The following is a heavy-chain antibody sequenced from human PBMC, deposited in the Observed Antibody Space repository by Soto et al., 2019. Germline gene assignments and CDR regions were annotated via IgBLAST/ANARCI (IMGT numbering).Heavy chain of an antibody. V-gene: IGHV3-7*01. CDR1: GFTFSTYW. CDR2: IKEDGSEK. CDR3: ARVSFYGVYKEAFDI. Sequence: EVQLVESGGGLVQPGGSLRLSCAASGFTFSTYWMSWVRQAPGKGLEWVANIKEDGSEKYYVDSVKGRFSISRDNAKNSLYLQRDSLRAEDSAVYYCARVSFYGVYKEAFDIWGQGTMVTVSS. D-gene: IGHD2-8*01. J-gene: IGHJ3*02.